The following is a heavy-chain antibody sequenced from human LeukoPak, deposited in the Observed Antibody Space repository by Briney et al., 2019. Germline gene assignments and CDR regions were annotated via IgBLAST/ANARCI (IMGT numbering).Heavy chain of an antibody. CDR2: IYHSGST. Sequence: PSETLSLTCTVSGGSISSSTYYWGWIRQPPGKGLEWIGSIYHSGSTYYNPSLKSRVTISVDTSKNQFSLKLSSVTAADTAVYYCAGHPYGGFDYWGQGTLVTVSS. CDR3: AGHPYGGFDY. CDR1: GGSISSSTYY. V-gene: IGHV4-39*01. D-gene: IGHD4-23*01. J-gene: IGHJ4*02.